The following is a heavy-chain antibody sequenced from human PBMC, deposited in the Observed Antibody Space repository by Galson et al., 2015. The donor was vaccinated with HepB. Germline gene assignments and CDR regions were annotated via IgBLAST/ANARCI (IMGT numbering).Heavy chain of an antibody. CDR2: IYTSGST. CDR1: GGSISSYY. CDR3: ARDQISDFWSGYSQYYFDY. Sequence: SETLSLTCTVSGGSISSYYWSWIRQPAGKGLEWIGRIYTSGSTNYNPSLKSRVTMSVDTSKNQFSLKLSSVTAADTAVYYCARDQISDFWSGYSQYYFDYWGQGTLVTVSS. V-gene: IGHV4-4*07. J-gene: IGHJ4*02. D-gene: IGHD3-3*01.